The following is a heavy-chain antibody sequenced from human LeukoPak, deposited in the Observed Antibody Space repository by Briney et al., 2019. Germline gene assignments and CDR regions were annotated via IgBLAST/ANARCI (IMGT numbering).Heavy chain of an antibody. Sequence: GASVKVSCKASGGTFSSYAISWVRQAPGQGLEWMGGIIPIFGTANYAQKFQGRVTITADESTSTAYMELSSLRSEDTAVYYCARYGKDSSWSYWYFDLWGRGTLVTVSS. J-gene: IGHJ2*01. D-gene: IGHD6-13*01. CDR3: ARYGKDSSWSYWYFDL. CDR1: GGTFSSYA. CDR2: IIPIFGTA. V-gene: IGHV1-69*13.